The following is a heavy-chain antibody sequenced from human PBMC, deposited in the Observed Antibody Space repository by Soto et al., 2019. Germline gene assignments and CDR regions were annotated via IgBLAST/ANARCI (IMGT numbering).Heavy chain of an antibody. CDR1: GFSLSTSGVG. J-gene: IGHJ6*02. CDR3: AHHGYYAYGLDV. CDR2: IYWDDDK. V-gene: IGHV2-5*02. Sequence: QITLKESGPTLVKPTQTLTLTCTFSGFSLSTSGVGVGWIRQPPRKALEWLALIYWDDDKRYSPSLKSRLTISKDTSKSQVVLTMTTMDPVDTATYYCAHHGYYAYGLDVWGQGTTVTVSS.